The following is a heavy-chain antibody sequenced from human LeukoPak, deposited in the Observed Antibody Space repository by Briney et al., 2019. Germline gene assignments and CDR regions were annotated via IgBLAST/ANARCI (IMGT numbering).Heavy chain of an antibody. Sequence: SHTLSLTCAISGDSVSSNSAVWNWIRQSPSRGLEWLERTYYRSKWYNDYAVSVKSRITINPDTSKNQFSLQLNSVTPEDTAVYYCARDLDAYQEKSSPFDYWGQGTLVTVSS. V-gene: IGHV6-1*01. CDR2: TYYRSKWYN. D-gene: IGHD2-2*01. J-gene: IGHJ4*02. CDR3: ARDLDAYQEKSSPFDY. CDR1: GDSVSSNSAV.